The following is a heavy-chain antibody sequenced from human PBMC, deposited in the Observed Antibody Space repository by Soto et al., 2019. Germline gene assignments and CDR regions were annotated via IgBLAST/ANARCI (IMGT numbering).Heavy chain of an antibody. D-gene: IGHD5-18*01. Sequence: GGSLRLSCAASGFSVSVYYMTWVRQAPGKGLEWVSVTHSDGTTYYADSVKGRFTISRDNFQNTLYLHMNSLRAEDTAVFYRARVRYSSFDYWGRGTLVTVSS. CDR2: THSDGTT. J-gene: IGHJ4*02. CDR1: GFSVSVYY. V-gene: IGHV3-53*01. CDR3: ARVRYSSFDY.